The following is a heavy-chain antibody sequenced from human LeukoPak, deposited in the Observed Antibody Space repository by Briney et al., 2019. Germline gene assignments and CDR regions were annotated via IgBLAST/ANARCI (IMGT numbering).Heavy chain of an antibody. CDR2: IYYSGST. CDR1: GGSISSYY. CDR3: AGGGEGGYYDSSGYSDY. Sequence: RTSETLSLTCTVSGGSISSYYWSWIRQPPGKGLEWIGYIYYSGSTNYNPSLKSRVTISVDTSKNQFSLKLSSVTAADTAVYYCAGGGEGGYYDSSGYSDYWGQGTLVTVSS. V-gene: IGHV4-59*08. J-gene: IGHJ4*02. D-gene: IGHD3-22*01.